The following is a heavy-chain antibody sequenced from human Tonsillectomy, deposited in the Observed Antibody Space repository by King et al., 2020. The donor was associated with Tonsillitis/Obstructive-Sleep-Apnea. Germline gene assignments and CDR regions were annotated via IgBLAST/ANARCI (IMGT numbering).Heavy chain of an antibody. CDR3: ARGGIRGSSLWGQTKRVNWFDP. Sequence: VQLQQWGAGLLKPSETLSLTCAVYGGSFSGYYWSWIRQPPGKGLEWIGEINHSGSTNYNPSLKSRVTISVDTSKNQFSLKLSSVTAADTAVYYCARGGIRGSSLWGQTKRVNWFDPWGQGTLVTVSS. CDR1: GGSFSGYY. D-gene: IGHD6-6*01. V-gene: IGHV4-34*01. J-gene: IGHJ5*02. CDR2: INHSGST.